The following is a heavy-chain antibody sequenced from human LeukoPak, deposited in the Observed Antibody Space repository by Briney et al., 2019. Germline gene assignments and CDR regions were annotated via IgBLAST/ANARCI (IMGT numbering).Heavy chain of an antibody. CDR1: GGTFSSYA. V-gene: IGHV1-69*05. Sequence: ASVKVSCKDSGGTFSSYAISWVRQAPGQGLKWMGRIIPIFGTANYAQKFQGRVTITTDESTSTAYMELSSLRSEDTAVYYCARDLPDRRSSGWYGWFYPWGQGTLVTVSS. CDR2: IIPIFGTA. J-gene: IGHJ5*02. D-gene: IGHD6-19*01. CDR3: ARDLPDRRSSGWYGWFYP.